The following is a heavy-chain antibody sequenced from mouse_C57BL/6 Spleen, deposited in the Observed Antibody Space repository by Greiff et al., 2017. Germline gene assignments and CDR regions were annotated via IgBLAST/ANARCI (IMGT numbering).Heavy chain of an antibody. V-gene: IGHV1-55*01. CDR3: AGQDSSGYWFAY. CDR1: GYTFTSYW. CDR2: IYPGSGST. D-gene: IGHD3-2*02. J-gene: IGHJ3*01. Sequence: QVQLQQPGAELVKPGASVKMSCKASGYTFTSYWITWVKQRPGQGLEWIGDIYPGSGSTNYNEKFKSKATLTVDTSSSTAYMPLSRLTSEDSAVYYGAGQDSSGYWFAYWGQGTLVTVSA.